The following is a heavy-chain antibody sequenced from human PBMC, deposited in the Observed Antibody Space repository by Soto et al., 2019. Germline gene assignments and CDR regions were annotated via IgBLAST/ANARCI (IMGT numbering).Heavy chain of an antibody. V-gene: IGHV3-9*01. D-gene: IGHD6-13*01. CDR2: ISWNSGSI. J-gene: IGHJ4*02. Sequence: EVQLVESGGGLVQPGRSLRLSCAASGFTFDDYAMHWVRQAPGKGLEWVSGISWNSGSIGYADSVKGRFTISRNNAKNSLYLQMNSLRAEDTALYYCAKAPGTAGIGWYFDYWGQGTLVTVSS. CDR3: AKAPGTAGIGWYFDY. CDR1: GFTFDDYA.